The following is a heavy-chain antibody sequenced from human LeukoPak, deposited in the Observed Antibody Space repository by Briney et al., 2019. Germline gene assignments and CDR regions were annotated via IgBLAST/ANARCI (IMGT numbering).Heavy chain of an antibody. CDR2: SGSGGST. V-gene: IGHV3-23*01. CDR3: ARDGSRGNLVTAPDF. Sequence: PGGSLRLSCAASGFTFSSYAMSWVRQAPGKGLEWVSASGSGGSTYYADSVKGRFTISRDNAKNSLYLQMNSLRAEDTAVYYCARDGSRGNLVTAPDFWGQGTLVTVSS. CDR1: GFTFSSYA. D-gene: IGHD2-21*02. J-gene: IGHJ4*02.